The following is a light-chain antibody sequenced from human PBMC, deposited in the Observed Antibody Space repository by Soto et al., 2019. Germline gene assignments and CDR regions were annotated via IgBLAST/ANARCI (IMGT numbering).Light chain of an antibody. CDR3: SSYADSGNLVV. V-gene: IGLV2-8*01. Sequence: QSALTQPPSASESPGQSVTISCTGASSGVGGYTFVSWYQQFPGRAPKLILYEVSKRPSGVPDRFSGSNSGNTAYLTVSGLQPDDEAVYYCSSYADSGNLVVFGGGTKLTVL. CDR2: EVS. CDR1: SSGVGGYTF. J-gene: IGLJ2*01.